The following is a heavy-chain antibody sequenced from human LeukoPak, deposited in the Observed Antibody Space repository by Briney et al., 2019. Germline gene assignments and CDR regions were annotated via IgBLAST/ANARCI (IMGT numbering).Heavy chain of an antibody. CDR1: GYTFTGYY. D-gene: IGHD2-2*01. J-gene: IGHJ5*02. Sequence: ASVTVSCKASGYTFTGYYMHWVRQAPGQGLEWMGWINPNSGGTNYAQKFQRSVTMTRDTSISTAYMELSRLRSDDTAVYYCARPTECSSTSCQNWFDPWGQGTLVTVSS. CDR3: ARPTECSSTSCQNWFDP. CDR2: INPNSGGT. V-gene: IGHV1-2*02.